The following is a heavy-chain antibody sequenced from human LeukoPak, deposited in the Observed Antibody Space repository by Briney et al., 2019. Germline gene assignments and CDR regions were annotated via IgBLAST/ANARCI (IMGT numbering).Heavy chain of an antibody. J-gene: IGHJ4*02. D-gene: IGHD2-2*01. CDR2: ISSSSSYI. CDR3: ARDGEYQLLRY. Sequence: PGGSLRLSCAASGFIVSTNYMSWVRQAPGKGLEWVSSISSSSSYIYYADSVKGRFTISRDNAKNSLYLQMNSLRAEDTAVYYCARDGEYQLLRYWGQGTLVTVSS. V-gene: IGHV3-21*01. CDR1: GFIVSTNY.